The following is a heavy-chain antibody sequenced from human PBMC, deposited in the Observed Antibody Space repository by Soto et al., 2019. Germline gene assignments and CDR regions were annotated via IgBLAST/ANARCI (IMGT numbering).Heavy chain of an antibody. V-gene: IGHV3-11*01. J-gene: IGHJ6*02. CDR3: ARDPGEYCSSTSCPSPYYYGMDV. CDR1: GFTFSDYY. CDR2: ISSSGSTI. D-gene: IGHD2-2*01. Sequence: GGSLRLSCAASGFTFSDYYMSWIRLAPGKGLEWVSYISSSGSTIYYADSVKGRFTISRDNAKNSLYLQMNSLRAEDTAVYYCARDPGEYCSSTSCPSPYYYGMDVWGQGTTVTVSS.